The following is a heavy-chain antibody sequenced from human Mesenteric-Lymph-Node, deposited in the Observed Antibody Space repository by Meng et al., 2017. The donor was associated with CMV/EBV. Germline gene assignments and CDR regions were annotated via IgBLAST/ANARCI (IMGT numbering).Heavy chain of an antibody. J-gene: IGHJ6*02. CDR2: ISYSGDKS. D-gene: IGHD3-3*01. CDR1: GLSFSTYA. Sequence: GESLKISCAASGLSFSTYAMSWVRQAPGKGLEWVSGISYSGDKSHYADSVKGRFTISRDNSKNTLFLQMNSLRAEDTAVYYCARDLVLRFLEWLSYGMDVWGQGTTVTVSS. V-gene: IGHV3-23*01. CDR3: ARDLVLRFLEWLSYGMDV.